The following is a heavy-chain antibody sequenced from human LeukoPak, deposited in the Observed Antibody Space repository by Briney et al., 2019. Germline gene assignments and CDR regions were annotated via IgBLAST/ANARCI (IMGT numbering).Heavy chain of an antibody. D-gene: IGHD3-22*01. Sequence: PSETLSLTCTVSGGSISSHYFWGWIRQPPGEGLEWIGSIYYSGSTYNNPSLKSRVTISVDTTKNQFSLKLTSVTAADTAVYYCASSPSGYWWNFDCWGQGTLVTVSS. CDR3: ASSPSGYWWNFDC. CDR2: IYYSGST. V-gene: IGHV4-39*01. J-gene: IGHJ4*02. CDR1: GGSISSHYF.